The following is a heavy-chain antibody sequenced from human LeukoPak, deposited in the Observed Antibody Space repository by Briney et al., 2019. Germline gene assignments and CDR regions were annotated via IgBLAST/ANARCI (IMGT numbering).Heavy chain of an antibody. CDR1: GFTFSSYG. CDR3: AKEDEEGDYALDY. V-gene: IGHV3-30*18. J-gene: IGHJ4*02. CDR2: ISYDGSNK. D-gene: IGHD4-17*01. Sequence: PGRSLRLSCAASGFTFSSYGMHWVRQAPGKGLEWVAVISYDGSNKYYADSVKGRFTISRDNSKNTLYLQMNSLRAEDTAVYYCAKEDEEGDYALDYWGQGTLVTVSS.